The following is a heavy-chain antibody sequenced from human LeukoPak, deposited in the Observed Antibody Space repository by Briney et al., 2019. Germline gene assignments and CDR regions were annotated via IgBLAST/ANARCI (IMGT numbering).Heavy chain of an antibody. J-gene: IGHJ4*02. CDR3: ASSRLKRELLFGGEAYFDY. V-gene: IGHV4-31*03. CDR2: IYYSGST. CDR1: GGSISSGGYS. D-gene: IGHD1-26*01. Sequence: PSQTLSLTCTVSGGSISSGGYSWSWIRQHPGKGLEWIGYIYYSGSTYYNPSLKSRVTISVDTSKNQFSLKLSSVTAADTAVYYCASSRLKRELLFGGEAYFDYWGQGTLVTVSS.